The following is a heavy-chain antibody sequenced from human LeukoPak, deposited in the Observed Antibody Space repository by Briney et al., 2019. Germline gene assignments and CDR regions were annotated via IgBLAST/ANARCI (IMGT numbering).Heavy chain of an antibody. CDR1: GFTFSSYG. CDR3: AKDRGCSGGSCYRHYFDY. CDR2: IWYDGSNK. V-gene: IGHV3-33*06. J-gene: IGHJ4*02. Sequence: GGSLRLSCAASGFTFSSYGMHWVRQAPGKGLEWVAVIWYDGSNKYYADSVKGRFTISRDNSKNTLYLQMNSLRAEDTAVYYCAKDRGCSGGSCYRHYFDYWGQGTLVIVSS. D-gene: IGHD2-15*01.